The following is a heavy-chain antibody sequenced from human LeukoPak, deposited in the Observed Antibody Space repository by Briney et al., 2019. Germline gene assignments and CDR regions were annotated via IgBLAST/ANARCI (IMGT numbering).Heavy chain of an antibody. V-gene: IGHV4-34*01. J-gene: IGHJ6*03. Sequence: SETLSLTCAVYGGSFSGYYWSWIRQPPGKGLEWIGEINHSGSTNYNPSLKSRVTISVDTSKNQFSLKLSSVTAADTAVYYCARVRYFDWLLSDWYYYMDVWGKGTTVTVSS. CDR1: GGSFSGYY. CDR2: INHSGST. CDR3: ARVRYFDWLLSDWYYYMDV. D-gene: IGHD3-9*01.